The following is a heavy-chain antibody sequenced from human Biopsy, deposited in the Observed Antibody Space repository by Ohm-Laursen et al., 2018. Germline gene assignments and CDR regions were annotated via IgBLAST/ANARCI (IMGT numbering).Heavy chain of an antibody. V-gene: IGHV4-59*11. Sequence: SDTLSLTCTVSGGSMSDHYWSWLRQTPGKGLEWLGYIYYTGKTTYNPSLESRINISVDTSKNKFSLQLDSMTAADTAVYYCGRVWLWRGYGMDVWGQGTTVTVSS. J-gene: IGHJ6*02. CDR2: IYYTGKT. D-gene: IGHD6-19*01. CDR1: GGSMSDHY. CDR3: GRVWLWRGYGMDV.